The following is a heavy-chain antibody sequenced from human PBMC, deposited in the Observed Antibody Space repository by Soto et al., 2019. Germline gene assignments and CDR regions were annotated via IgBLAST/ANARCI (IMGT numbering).Heavy chain of an antibody. CDR2: INAGNGNT. V-gene: IGHV1-3*01. Sequence: ASVKVSCKASGYTFTSYAMHWVRQAPGQRLEWMGWINAGNGNTKYSQKYQGRVTIARDTSASTAYMELSSLRSEDTAVYYCARGALWGVGSGSYDYYYYYGMDVWGQGTTVTVSS. CDR1: GYTFTSYA. D-gene: IGHD3-10*01. CDR3: ARGALWGVGSGSYDYYYYYGMDV. J-gene: IGHJ6*02.